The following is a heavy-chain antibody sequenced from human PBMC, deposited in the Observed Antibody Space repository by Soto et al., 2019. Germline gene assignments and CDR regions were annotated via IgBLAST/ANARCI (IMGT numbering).Heavy chain of an antibody. J-gene: IGHJ5*02. Sequence: PSETLSITCTVSAGSISGSYWSWIRQPPGRELELVAYIHYSGSAYYNPSLESRVTISIDTSKNQFSLKVNSVNTADTAVYYCAKVGRIAAAGTWFDPWGQGTLVTVSS. CDR1: AGSISGSY. V-gene: IGHV4-59*12. CDR2: IHYSGSA. D-gene: IGHD6-13*01. CDR3: AKVGRIAAAGTWFDP.